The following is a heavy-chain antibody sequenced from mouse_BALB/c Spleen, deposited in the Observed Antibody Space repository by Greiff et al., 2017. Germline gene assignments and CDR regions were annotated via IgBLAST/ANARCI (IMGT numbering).Heavy chain of an antibody. CDR3: ARHKDYYGKGYAMDY. CDR2: ISSGGSYT. D-gene: IGHD1-1*01. CDR1: GFTFSSYG. V-gene: IGHV5-6*01. J-gene: IGHJ4*01. Sequence: EVQVVESGGDLVKPGGSLKLSCAASGFTFSSYGMSWVRQTPDKRLEWVATISSGGSYTYYPDSVKGRFTISRDNAKNTLYLQMSSLKSEDTAMYYCARHKDYYGKGYAMDYWGQGTSVTVSS.